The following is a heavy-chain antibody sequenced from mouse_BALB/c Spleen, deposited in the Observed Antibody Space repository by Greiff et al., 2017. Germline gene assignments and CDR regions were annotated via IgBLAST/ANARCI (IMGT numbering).Heavy chain of an antibody. CDR2: ISSGGST. J-gene: IGHJ4*01. D-gene: IGHD2-14*01. Sequence: EVQGVESGGGLVKPGGSLKLSCAASGFTFSSYAMSWVRQTPEKRLEWVASISSGGSTYYPDSVKGRFTISRDNARNILYLQMSSLRSEDTAMYYCARAGGYDADYYAMDCWGQGASVPVSS. V-gene: IGHV5-6-5*01. CDR1: GFTFSSYA. CDR3: ARAGGYDADYYAMDC.